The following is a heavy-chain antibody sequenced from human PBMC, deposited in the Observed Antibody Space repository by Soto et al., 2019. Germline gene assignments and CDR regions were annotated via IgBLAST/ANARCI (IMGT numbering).Heavy chain of an antibody. CDR2: IYPSDSDT. J-gene: IGHJ4*02. CDR1: GCRFTSYW. CDR3: ARGGVSTRTFDY. D-gene: IGHD3-3*01. Sequence: ESLKVPWKGAGCRFTSYWIGWMRQMPGKGLEWMWIIYPSDSDTRYRPSFQGQVTISADKSISSAYLQWSSLRASDTAMYYCARGGVSTRTFDYWGQGTPVTVSS. V-gene: IGHV5-51*01.